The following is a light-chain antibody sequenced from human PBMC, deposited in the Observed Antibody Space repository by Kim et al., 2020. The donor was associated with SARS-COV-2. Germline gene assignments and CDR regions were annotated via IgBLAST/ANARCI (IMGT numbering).Light chain of an antibody. CDR1: QDSSRY. J-gene: IGKJ1*01. Sequence: ASVGDRVTITCRARQDSSRYLDWYQQKPGKAPKLLIYTASSLQSGVPSRFTGSGSETDFTLTISSLQPEDFATYYCQQTNSASRTFGQGTKVDIK. CDR3: QQTNSASRT. V-gene: IGKV1-39*01. CDR2: TAS.